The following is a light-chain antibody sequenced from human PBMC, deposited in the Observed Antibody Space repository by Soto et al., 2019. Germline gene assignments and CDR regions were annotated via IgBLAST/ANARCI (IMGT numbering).Light chain of an antibody. V-gene: IGKV3-15*01. CDR1: RSVGTN. J-gene: IGKJ2*03. CDR2: RTS. CDR3: VQNNSWYS. Sequence: IVMTQSPATLSVSPGERATLSCRASRSVGTNLAWYQQKPGQAPRLLIYRTSTRATGIPARFSGSGSGTEFPLTISSLQSEDSAVYYCVQNNSWYSFGQGTKLDIK.